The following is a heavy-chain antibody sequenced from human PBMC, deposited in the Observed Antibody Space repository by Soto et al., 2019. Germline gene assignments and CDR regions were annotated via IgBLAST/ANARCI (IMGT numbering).Heavy chain of an antibody. Sequence: GGSLRLSCAASGFTFSDYYMSWIRQAPGKGLEWVSYISSSGSTIYYADSVKGRFTISRDNAKNSLYLQMNSLRAEDTAVYYCASGATPSTYYYGSGSLDYWGQGTLVTVSS. CDR1: GFTFSDYY. CDR3: ASGATPSTYYYGSGSLDY. CDR2: ISSSGSTI. J-gene: IGHJ4*02. V-gene: IGHV3-11*01. D-gene: IGHD3-10*01.